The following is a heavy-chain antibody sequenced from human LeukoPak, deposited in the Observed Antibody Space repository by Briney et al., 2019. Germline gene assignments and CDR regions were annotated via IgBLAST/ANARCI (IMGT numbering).Heavy chain of an antibody. V-gene: IGHV3-21*06. CDR2: ISSSSSYI. D-gene: IGHD3-9*01. Sequence: GGSLRLSCAASRFTFSNYSMNWVRQAPGKGLEWVSFISSSSSYIYYADSVRGRFTISRDNAKNSLYLQMNSLRVEDTAVYYCARVPDNYDILTGYDTPLGWGQGTLVTVSS. J-gene: IGHJ4*02. CDR1: RFTFSNYS. CDR3: ARVPDNYDILTGYDTPLG.